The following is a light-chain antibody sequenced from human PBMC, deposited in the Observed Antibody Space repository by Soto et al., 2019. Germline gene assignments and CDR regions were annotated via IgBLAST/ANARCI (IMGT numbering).Light chain of an antibody. CDR2: EVS. V-gene: IGLV2-14*01. CDR3: NSYTSSTTLV. CDR1: SSDVGAYNY. Sequence: QLVLTQPASVSGSPGQSITISCSGTSSDVGAYNYVSWYQQHPGKAPKLMIYEVSNRPSGVSNRFSGSKSGNTASLTISGLQAEDEADYYCNSYTSSTTLVFGGGTKLTVL. J-gene: IGLJ2*01.